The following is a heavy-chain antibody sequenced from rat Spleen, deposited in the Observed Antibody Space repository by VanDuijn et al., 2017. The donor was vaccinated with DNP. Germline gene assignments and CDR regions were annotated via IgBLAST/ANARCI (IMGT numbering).Heavy chain of an antibody. CDR2: ISYDGSST. D-gene: IGHD3-2*01. CDR1: GFTFSNYG. Sequence: EVQLVESDGGLVQPGRSLKLSCAASGFTFSNYGMAWVRQAPTKGLEWVATISYDGSSTYYRDSVKGRFTISRDNAKSTLNLQKDSLRSEDTATYYCARGGLWFDYWGQGVMVTVSS. CDR3: ARGGLWFDY. J-gene: IGHJ2*01. V-gene: IGHV5-29*01.